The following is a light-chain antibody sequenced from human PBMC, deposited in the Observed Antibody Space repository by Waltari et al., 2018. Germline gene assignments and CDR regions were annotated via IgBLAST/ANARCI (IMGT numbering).Light chain of an antibody. V-gene: IGKV3-15*01. CDR3: QQYNSWPFT. Sequence: EKVMTQSPATLSVSPGERAPPPCRASHSVTNHFAWDQQSPAQAPRLPISSASSRAAGVPARFSGSGSGTEFTLTIDSLQSEDFAVYFCQQYNSWPFTFGPGTQVDIK. J-gene: IGKJ3*01. CDR2: SAS. CDR1: HSVTNH.